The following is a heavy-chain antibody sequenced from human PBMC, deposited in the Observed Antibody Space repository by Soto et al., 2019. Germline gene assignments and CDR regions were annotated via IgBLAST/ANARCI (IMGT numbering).Heavy chain of an antibody. D-gene: IGHD3-3*01. CDR1: GGSISSGGYY. CDR3: ASVGSITICGVVDY. Sequence: QVQLQESGPGLVKPSQTLSLTCTVSGGSISSGGYYWNWIRQHPGKGLEWIGYIYYSGSTYYNPSLKSRVTISVDTSKNQFSLKLSSVTAADTAVYYCASVGSITICGVVDYWGQGTLVTVSS. V-gene: IGHV4-31*03. CDR2: IYYSGST. J-gene: IGHJ4*02.